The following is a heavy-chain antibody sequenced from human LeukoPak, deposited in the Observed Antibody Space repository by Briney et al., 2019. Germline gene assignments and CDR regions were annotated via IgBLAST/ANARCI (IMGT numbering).Heavy chain of an antibody. Sequence: GGSLRLSCAASGFTFSNYNMNWVRQAPGKGLEWVSHISSSSTNTNYAESVKGRFTISRDNANKSLYLQMNSLRAEDTAVYYCARGTQWPYWGQGTLVTVSS. CDR2: ISSSSTNT. CDR1: GFTFSNYN. J-gene: IGHJ4*02. D-gene: IGHD6-19*01. V-gene: IGHV3-48*01. CDR3: ARGTQWPY.